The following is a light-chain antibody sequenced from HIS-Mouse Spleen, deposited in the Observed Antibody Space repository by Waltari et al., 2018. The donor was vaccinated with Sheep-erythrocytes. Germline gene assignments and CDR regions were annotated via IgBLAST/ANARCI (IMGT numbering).Light chain of an antibody. V-gene: IGLV2-23*01. CDR1: SSDVGRYNL. CDR2: EGS. Sequence: QSALTQPASVSGSPGQSITISCTGTSSDVGRYNLVAWYQQHPGKARKLMIYEGSKRPAGVSNRFSGSKSGNTASLTISGLQAEDEADYYCCSYAGSSTVFGGGTKLTVL. J-gene: IGLJ2*01. CDR3: CSYAGSSTV.